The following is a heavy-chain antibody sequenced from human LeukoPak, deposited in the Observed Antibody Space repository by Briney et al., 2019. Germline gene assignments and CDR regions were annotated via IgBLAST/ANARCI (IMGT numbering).Heavy chain of an antibody. V-gene: IGHV1-46*01. D-gene: IGHD3-10*01. CDR1: GYTFTTYY. J-gene: IGHJ6*03. CDR2: INPNGGST. CDR3: ARDGGSGVYYMDV. Sequence: ASVKVSCKASGYTFTTYYMHWVRQAPGQGLEWMGIINPNGGSTSYAQKFQGRVTMTSDTSTSTVYMELSSLRSEDTAVYYCARDGGSGVYYMDVWGKGTKVTVSS.